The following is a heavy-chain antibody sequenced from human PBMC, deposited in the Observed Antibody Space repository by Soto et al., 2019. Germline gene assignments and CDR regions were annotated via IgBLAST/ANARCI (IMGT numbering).Heavy chain of an antibody. CDR1: GSTFTGYY. CDR2: INPNSGGT. Sequence: ASVKVSCKASGSTFTGYYMHWVRQAPGQGLEWMGWINPNSGGTNYAQKFQGWVTMTRDTSISTAYMELSRLRSDDTAVYYCARTHGQYGQYGSGSHYYYYYGMDVWGQGTTVPSP. J-gene: IGHJ6*02. CDR3: ARTHGQYGQYGSGSHYYYYYGMDV. D-gene: IGHD3-10*01. V-gene: IGHV1-2*04.